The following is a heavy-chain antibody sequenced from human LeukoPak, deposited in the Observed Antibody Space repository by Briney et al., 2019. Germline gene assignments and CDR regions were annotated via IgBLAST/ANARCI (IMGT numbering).Heavy chain of an antibody. J-gene: IGHJ3*02. CDR2: IYYSGST. D-gene: IGHD5-18*01. V-gene: IGHV4-59*01. CDR1: GVSISSYD. CDR3: ASEDTAKDAFDI. Sequence: SETLSLTCTVSGVSISSYDWSWLRQAPGKGLEWIGYIYYSGSTNYNPSLERGVTISVDTSMNQFSLKLSSVTAADTAVYYCASEDTAKDAFDIWGQGTMVTVSS.